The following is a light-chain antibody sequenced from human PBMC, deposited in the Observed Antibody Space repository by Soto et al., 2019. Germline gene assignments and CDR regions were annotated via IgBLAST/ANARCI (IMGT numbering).Light chain of an antibody. Sequence: QSVLTQPPSASGTPGQRVTISCSGSSSNIGSNYVYWYQQLPGTAPKLLIYRNNQRPSGVPDRFSGSKSGTSASLAISGLRSEDEAEYYCAAWDDSLSGFYVFGTGTKLTVL. CDR1: SSNIGSNY. CDR2: RNN. CDR3: AAWDDSLSGFYV. J-gene: IGLJ1*01. V-gene: IGLV1-47*01.